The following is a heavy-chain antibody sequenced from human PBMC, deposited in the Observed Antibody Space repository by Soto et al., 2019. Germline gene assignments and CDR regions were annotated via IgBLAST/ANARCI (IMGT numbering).Heavy chain of an antibody. V-gene: IGHV2-26*01. Sequence: QVTLKESGPVLVKPTETLTLTCTASGFSLSNSKMGVSWIRQPPGKALEWLAQISSNDEKTYRTSLKSSLSISSDTSKSQVVLTMANMDPVDTGTYFCVRATGYCSGGSCYPKWFDPWGQGILVTVSS. D-gene: IGHD2-15*01. J-gene: IGHJ5*02. CDR3: VRATGYCSGGSCYPKWFDP. CDR2: ISSNDEK. CDR1: GFSLSNSKMG.